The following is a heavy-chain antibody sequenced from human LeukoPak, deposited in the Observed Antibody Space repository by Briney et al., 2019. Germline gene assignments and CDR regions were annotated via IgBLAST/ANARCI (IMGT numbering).Heavy chain of an antibody. CDR2: IIPIFGTA. D-gene: IGHD3-9*01. Sequence: SVKVSCKASGGTFSSYAISWVRQAPGQGLEWMGGIIPIFGTANYAQKFQGRVTITADKSTSTAYMELSSLRSEDTAVYYCARDLKVLRYFDWLSQDYYYYGMDVWGKGTTVVVSS. CDR1: GGTFSSYA. V-gene: IGHV1-69*06. J-gene: IGHJ6*04. CDR3: ARDLKVLRYFDWLSQDYYYYGMDV.